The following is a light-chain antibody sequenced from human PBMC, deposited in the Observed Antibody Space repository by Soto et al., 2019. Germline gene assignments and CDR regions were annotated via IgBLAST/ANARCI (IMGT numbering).Light chain of an antibody. CDR3: QQYNNWPRT. CDR1: QSVSNN. CDR2: GAS. V-gene: IGKV3-15*01. J-gene: IGKJ1*01. Sequence: DIVMTQSPLSLPVTPGEPASISCSASQSVSNNYLAWYQQKPGQAPRLLIYGASTRATGIPARFSGSGSGTEFTLTISSLQSEDFAVYYCQQYNNWPRTFGQGTKVDI.